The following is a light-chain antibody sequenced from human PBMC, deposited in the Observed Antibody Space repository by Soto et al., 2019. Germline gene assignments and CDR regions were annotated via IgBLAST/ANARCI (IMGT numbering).Light chain of an antibody. J-gene: IGKJ1*01. CDR3: QQYHNWPEWT. CDR2: GAS. CDR1: QSVSSN. Sequence: IVMTQSPATLSVSPGERATLSCKASQSVSSNLAWYQRRPGQAPRVLIYGASTRASGIPGRFSGSGSGTDFTLTIGSLQSEYFGVDYCQQYHNWPEWTFGQGTKVEIK. V-gene: IGKV3-15*01.